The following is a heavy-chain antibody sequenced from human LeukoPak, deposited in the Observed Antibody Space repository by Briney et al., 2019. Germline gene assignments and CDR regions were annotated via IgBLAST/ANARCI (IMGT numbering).Heavy chain of an antibody. J-gene: IGHJ4*02. CDR3: ARGIVPAAFDF. CDR1: GFTFSSYA. CDR2: ITSSSSFI. D-gene: IGHD2-15*01. V-gene: IGHV3-21*01. Sequence: GGSLRLSCAASGFTFSSYAMSWVRQAPGKGLEWVSSITSSSSFISYAASVKGRFTISRDNAKNSLYLHMNSLRVEDTSVYYCARGIVPAAFDFWGQGTLVTVSS.